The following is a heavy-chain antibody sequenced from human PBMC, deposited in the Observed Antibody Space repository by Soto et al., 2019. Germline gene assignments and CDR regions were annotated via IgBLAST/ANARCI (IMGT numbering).Heavy chain of an antibody. CDR1: GYTFTGYY. Sequence: ASVKVSCKASGYTFTGYYMHWVRQAPGQGLEWMGWMNPNSGGTNYAQKFQGWVTMTRDTSISTAYMELSRLRSDDTAAYYCARDSFRYYYASGSYCMDVWGQGTTVTVSS. CDR3: ARDSFRYYYASGSYCMDV. D-gene: IGHD3-10*01. V-gene: IGHV1-2*04. CDR2: MNPNSGGT. J-gene: IGHJ6*02.